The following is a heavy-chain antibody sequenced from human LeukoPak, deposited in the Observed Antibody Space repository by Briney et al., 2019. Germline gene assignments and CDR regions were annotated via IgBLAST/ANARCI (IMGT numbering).Heavy chain of an antibody. Sequence: SVKVSCKASGGTFSSYAISWARQAPGQGLEWMGGIIPIFGTANYAQKFQGRVTITTDESTSTAYMELSSLRSEDTAVYYCASTYYYDSSGYYYGFDYWGQGTLVTVSS. D-gene: IGHD3-22*01. CDR1: GGTFSSYA. V-gene: IGHV1-69*05. CDR2: IIPIFGTA. CDR3: ASTYYYDSSGYYYGFDY. J-gene: IGHJ4*02.